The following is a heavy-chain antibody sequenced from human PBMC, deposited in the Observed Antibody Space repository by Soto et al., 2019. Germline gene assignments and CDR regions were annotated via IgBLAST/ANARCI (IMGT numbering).Heavy chain of an antibody. CDR1: GITFSTYW. CDR2: IKFDGSTT. J-gene: IGHJ6*02. CDR3: ARGIRNYYGVDV. D-gene: IGHD5-18*01. V-gene: IGHV3-74*01. Sequence: EVQVVESGGGLIQPGGSLRLSCVASGITFSTYWMHWVRQAPGKGLVWVSRIKFDGSTTSYAGSVKGRFTNSRDNAKNTVYLQMNRLRAEDTCVYYCARGIRNYYGVDVWGQGTTVRVSS.